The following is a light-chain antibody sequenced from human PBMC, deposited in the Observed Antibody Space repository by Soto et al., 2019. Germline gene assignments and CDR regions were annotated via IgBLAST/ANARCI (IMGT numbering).Light chain of an antibody. CDR3: QQYGSSSIT. J-gene: IGKJ5*01. Sequence: EIVLTQSPGTLSWSPGERATLSCRASQSVGSIYLAWYQQRPGQAPRLLIYGASNRATGIPVRFSGSGAGTDFTLTISGLEPEDFAVYYCQQYGSSSITFGQGTRLEMK. CDR1: QSVGSIY. V-gene: IGKV3-20*01. CDR2: GAS.